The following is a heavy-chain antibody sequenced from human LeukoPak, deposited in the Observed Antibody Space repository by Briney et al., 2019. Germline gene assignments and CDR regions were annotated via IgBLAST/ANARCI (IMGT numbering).Heavy chain of an antibody. V-gene: IGHV1-2*02. CDR1: GYTFTGDY. CDR3: ARVGIWFGELTSWFDP. CDR2: INPNSGGT. Sequence: ASVKVSCKASGYTFTGDYMHWVRQAPGQGLGWMGWINPNSGGTNSAQKFQGTVTMTRDTSISTAYMELSRLRSDDTAVYYCARVGIWFGELTSWFDPWGQGTLVTVSS. D-gene: IGHD3-10*01. J-gene: IGHJ5*02.